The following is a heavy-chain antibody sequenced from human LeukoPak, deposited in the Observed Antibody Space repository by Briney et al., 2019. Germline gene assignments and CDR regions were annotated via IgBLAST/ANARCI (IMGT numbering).Heavy chain of an antibody. D-gene: IGHD3-10*01. J-gene: IGHJ3*02. CDR1: GGSISSSSYY. V-gene: IGHV4-39*01. Sequence: SETLSLTCTVSGGSISSSSYYWGWIRQPPGKGLEWIGSIYYSGSTYYNPSLKSRVTISVDTSKNQFSLKLSSVTAADTAVYYCASYGSGQQNAFDIWAKGQWSPSLQ. CDR2: IYYSGST. CDR3: ASYGSGQQNAFDI.